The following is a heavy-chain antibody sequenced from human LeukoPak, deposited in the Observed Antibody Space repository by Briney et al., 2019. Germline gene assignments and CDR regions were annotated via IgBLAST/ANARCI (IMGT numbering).Heavy chain of an antibody. CDR3: TRAVAGHPD. J-gene: IGHJ4*02. Sequence: PSETLSLTCAVSGVPLSNYYWSWVRQSPRQGLEWIGEINHSGYTNYNPSLKSRVTMSIDTSKNQFSLTLTSVTAVAAGVYYCTRAVAGHPDWGQGTLVTVSS. CDR2: INHSGYT. CDR1: GVPLSNYY. V-gene: IGHV4-34*01. D-gene: IGHD6-19*01.